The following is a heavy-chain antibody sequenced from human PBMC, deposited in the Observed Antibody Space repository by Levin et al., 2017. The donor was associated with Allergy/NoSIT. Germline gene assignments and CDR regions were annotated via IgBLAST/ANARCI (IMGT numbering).Heavy chain of an antibody. J-gene: IGHJ4*02. Sequence: ASVKVSCKASGYTFTSYYVHWVRQAPGQGLEWIGIINPSGGSTSSAQKFQGRVTMTRDTSTSTVYMELSSLRSEDTAVYYCARGQSSNPTLNYWGQGTLVTVSS. CDR2: INPSGGST. V-gene: IGHV1-46*01. D-gene: IGHD6-13*01. CDR3: ARGQSSNPTLNY. CDR1: GYTFTSYY.